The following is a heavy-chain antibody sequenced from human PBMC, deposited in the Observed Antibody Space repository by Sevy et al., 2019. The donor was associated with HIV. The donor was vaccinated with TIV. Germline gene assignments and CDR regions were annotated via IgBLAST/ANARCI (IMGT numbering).Heavy chain of an antibody. CDR1: GFTFSSYA. CDR3: ARDRYSSGWTGNYYYYYGMDV. D-gene: IGHD6-19*01. CDR2: ISYDGSNK. Sequence: GGSLRLSCAASGFTFSSYAMHWVRQAPGKGLEWVAVISYDGSNKYYADSVKGRFTISRDNSKNRLYLQMNSLRAEDTAVYYCARDRYSSGWTGNYYYYYGMDVWGQGTTVTVSS. J-gene: IGHJ6*02. V-gene: IGHV3-30*04.